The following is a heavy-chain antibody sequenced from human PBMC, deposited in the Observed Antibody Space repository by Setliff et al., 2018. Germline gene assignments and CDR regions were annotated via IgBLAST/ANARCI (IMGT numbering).Heavy chain of an antibody. D-gene: IGHD2-15*01. CDR3: AISTLSICSGGSCPNVFDV. Sequence: EASVKVSCKASGYIFSSYGISWVRQAPGQGLEWMGWISSYNSDVTNYAQRFQGRITMTTDTSTSVAYMDLRGLRSDDTAIYYCAISTLSICSGGSCPNVFDVWGPGTMVTVSS. CDR2: ISSYNSDVT. V-gene: IGHV1-18*01. J-gene: IGHJ3*01. CDR1: GYIFSSYG.